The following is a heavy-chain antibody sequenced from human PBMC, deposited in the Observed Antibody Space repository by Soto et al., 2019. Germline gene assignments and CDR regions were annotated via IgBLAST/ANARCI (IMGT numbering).Heavy chain of an antibody. CDR3: AKTYDDTSPPFDY. CDR1: GFTFSTYG. Sequence: QVQLVESGGGVVQPWRSLRLSCAASGFTFSTYGMHWVRQAPVKGLEWVAVISYDGSIKYYADSVKGRFTISRDNSKNTLYLQMNSLRSEDTAVYYCAKTYDDTSPPFDYWGQGTLVTVSS. V-gene: IGHV3-30*18. D-gene: IGHD3-22*01. J-gene: IGHJ4*02. CDR2: ISYDGSIK.